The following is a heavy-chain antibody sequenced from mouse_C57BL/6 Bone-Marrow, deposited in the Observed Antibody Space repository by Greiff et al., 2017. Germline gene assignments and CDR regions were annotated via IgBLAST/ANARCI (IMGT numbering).Heavy chain of an antibody. CDR3: AGGDYFDY. V-gene: IGHV5-4*01. CDR1: GFTFSSYA. J-gene: IGHJ2*01. Sequence: EVHLVESGGGLVKPGGSLKLSCAASGFTFSSYAMSWVRQTPEKRLEWVATISDGGSYTYYPDNVKGRFTISRDNAKNNLYLQMSHLKSEDTAMYYCAGGDYFDYWGQGTTLTVSS. CDR2: ISDGGSYT.